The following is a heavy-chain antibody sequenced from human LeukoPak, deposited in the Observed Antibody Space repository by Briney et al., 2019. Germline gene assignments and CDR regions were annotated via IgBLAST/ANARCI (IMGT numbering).Heavy chain of an antibody. CDR1: GGSFSGYY. Sequence: SETLSLTCAVYGGSFSGYYWSWIRQPPGKGLEWIGEINHSGSTSYNPSLKSRVTISVDTSKNQFSLKLSSVTAADTAVYYCAREGYYYGMDVWGQGTTVTVSS. CDR2: INHSGST. CDR3: AREGYYYGMDV. J-gene: IGHJ6*02. V-gene: IGHV4-34*01.